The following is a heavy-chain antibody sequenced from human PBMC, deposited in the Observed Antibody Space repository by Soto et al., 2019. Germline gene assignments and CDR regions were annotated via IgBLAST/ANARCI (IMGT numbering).Heavy chain of an antibody. CDR2: IYYSGST. CDR1: GGSISSYY. V-gene: IGHV4-59*13. J-gene: IGHJ6*02. CDR3: ARGGRQGVWFYGMDV. Sequence: QVQLQESGPGLVKPSETLSLTCTVSGGSISSYYWSWIRQPPGKGLEWIGYIYYSGSTNYNPSLKSRVTISVDTSKNQFSLKLSSVTAADTAVYYCARGGRQGVWFYGMDVWGQGTTVTVSS. D-gene: IGHD2-8*01.